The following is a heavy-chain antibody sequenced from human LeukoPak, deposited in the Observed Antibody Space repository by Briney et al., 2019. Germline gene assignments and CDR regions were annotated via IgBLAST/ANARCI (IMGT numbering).Heavy chain of an antibody. CDR3: ARDPGTFWYFDP. CDR2: IWYDGSNI. D-gene: IGHD2/OR15-2a*01. J-gene: IGHJ2*01. Sequence: GGSLRLSCAASGFPFRSSGMHWVRQAPGKGLEWVAVIWYDGSNIYYGESVKGRFTISRDNSKDTLYLQMSSLRGEDTAVYYCARDPGTFWYFDPWGRGTLVTVSS. V-gene: IGHV3-33*01. CDR1: GFPFRSSG.